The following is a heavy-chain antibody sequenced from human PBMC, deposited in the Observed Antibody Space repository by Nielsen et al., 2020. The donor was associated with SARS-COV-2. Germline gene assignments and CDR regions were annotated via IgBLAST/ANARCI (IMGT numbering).Heavy chain of an antibody. CDR3: ARDVYNYDFWSGYYTPLKSYYYGMDV. J-gene: IGHJ6*02. CDR2: IYYSGST. CDR1: GGSVSSGSYY. Sequence: SETLSLTCTVSGGSVSSGSYYWSWIRQPPGKGLEWIGYIYYSGSTNYNPSLKSRVTISVDTSKNQFSLKLSSVTAADTAVYYCARDVYNYDFWSGYYTPLKSYYYGMDVWGQGTTVTVSS. D-gene: IGHD3-3*01. V-gene: IGHV4-61*01.